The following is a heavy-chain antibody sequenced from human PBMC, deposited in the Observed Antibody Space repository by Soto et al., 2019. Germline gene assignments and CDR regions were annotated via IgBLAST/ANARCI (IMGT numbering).Heavy chain of an antibody. CDR2: ISGDRDSS. CDR1: GFTFEAYS. Sequence: SLRLSCAASGFTFEAYSLHWVRQLPGKGLEWVAGISGDRDSSGYADSVRGRFTVSRDNAKNSVYLQMNSLRAEDTAVYYCARSESPPDYWGQGTLVTVSS. CDR3: ARSESPPDY. V-gene: IGHV3-9*01. J-gene: IGHJ4*02.